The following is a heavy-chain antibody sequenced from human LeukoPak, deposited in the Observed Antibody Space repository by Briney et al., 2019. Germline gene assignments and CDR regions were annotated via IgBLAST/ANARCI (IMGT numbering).Heavy chain of an antibody. V-gene: IGHV3-21*01. D-gene: IGHD6-13*01. Sequence: GGSLRLSCAASGFTFNKYAMSWVRQAPGKGLEWVSSISSDSTYIYYADSVKGRFTISRDNVKNSLYLQMNSLRAEDTALYYCARDFSRVSEYWGQGTLVTVSS. CDR1: GFTFNKYA. J-gene: IGHJ4*02. CDR3: ARDFSRVSEY. CDR2: ISSDSTYI.